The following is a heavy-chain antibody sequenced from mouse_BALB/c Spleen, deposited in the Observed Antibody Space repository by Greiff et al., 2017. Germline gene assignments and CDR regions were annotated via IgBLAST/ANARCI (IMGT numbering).Heavy chain of an antibody. CDR1: GYTFTSYW. CDR3: TRRDYDYDGSFAY. CDR2: IYPGNSDT. J-gene: IGHJ3*01. D-gene: IGHD2-4*01. Sequence: VQLQQSGTVLARPGASVKMSCKASGYTFTSYWMHWVKQRPGQGLEWIGAIYPGNSDTSYNQKFKGKAKLTAVTSTSTAYMELSSLTNEDSAVYYCTRRDYDYDGSFAYWGQGTLVTVSA. V-gene: IGHV1-5*01.